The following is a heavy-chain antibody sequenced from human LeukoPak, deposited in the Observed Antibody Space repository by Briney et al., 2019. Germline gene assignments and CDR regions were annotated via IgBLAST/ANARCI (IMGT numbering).Heavy chain of an antibody. J-gene: IGHJ6*03. CDR3: ARRHGSSGYYYYYYMDV. D-gene: IGHD3-22*01. Sequence: GESLKISCKGSGYSFTSYWIGWVRQMPGKGLEWMGTIYPGDSDTRYSPSFQGQVTISADKSISTAYLQWSSLKASDTAMYYCARRHGSSGYYYYYYMDVWGKGTTVTVSS. V-gene: IGHV5-51*01. CDR1: GYSFTSYW. CDR2: IYPGDSDT.